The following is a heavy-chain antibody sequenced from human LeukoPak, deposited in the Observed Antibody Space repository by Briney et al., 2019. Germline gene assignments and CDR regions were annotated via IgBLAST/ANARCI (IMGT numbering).Heavy chain of an antibody. CDR2: IYYSGST. Sequence: SETLSLTCTVSGGSISSSSYYWGWIRQPPGKGLEWIGSIYYSGSTYYNPSLKSLVTISVDTSKNQFSLKLSSVTAADTAVYYCATSQTSYDSSGEYFQHWGQGTLVTVSS. J-gene: IGHJ1*01. V-gene: IGHV4-39*01. CDR3: ATSQTSYDSSGEYFQH. D-gene: IGHD3-22*01. CDR1: GGSISSSSYY.